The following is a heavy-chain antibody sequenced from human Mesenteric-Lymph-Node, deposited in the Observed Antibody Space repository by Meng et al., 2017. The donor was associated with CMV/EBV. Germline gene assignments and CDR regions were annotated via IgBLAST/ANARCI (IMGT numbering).Heavy chain of an antibody. CDR2: IYSTGSA. Sequence: PSRRVSYYWGWISRHPGKGLDWIGTIYSTGSAYYKPSLKSRVTISVDTSKNQFSLRLTSLTAADTAVYYCARDLSGSGIYPYFDPWGQGTLVTVSS. D-gene: IGHD3-10*01. V-gene: IGHV4-39*07. CDR1: PSRRVSYY. J-gene: IGHJ5*02. CDR3: ARDLSGSGIYPYFDP.